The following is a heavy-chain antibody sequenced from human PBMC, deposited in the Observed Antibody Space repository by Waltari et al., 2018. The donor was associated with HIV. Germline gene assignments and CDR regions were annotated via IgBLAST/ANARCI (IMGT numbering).Heavy chain of an antibody. V-gene: IGHV3-33*01. CDR3: ARVPFASSWSADSFDV. CDR1: GFRVRDYG. D-gene: IGHD6-13*01. CDR2: IWYDGSKK. J-gene: IGHJ3*01. Sequence: VQLEESGGGVVQPGRSRRLSCAASGFRVRDYGTHWVRQAPGKGLQWVAVIWYDGSKKEYSDSVKGRFTISKDNSKNTLFLQMNSLRVDDTAVYFCARVPFASSWSADSFDVWGPGTRITVSS.